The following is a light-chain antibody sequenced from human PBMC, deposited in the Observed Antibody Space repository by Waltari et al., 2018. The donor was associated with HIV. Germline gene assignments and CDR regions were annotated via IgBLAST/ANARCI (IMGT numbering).Light chain of an antibody. CDR2: DVI. CDR1: SSDIGSYNL. CDR3: CSYAGRSTYV. V-gene: IGLV2-23*02. J-gene: IGLJ1*01. Sequence: QSALTQPASVSGSPGQSITISCTGTSSDIGSYNLVSCYQHHPGKAPKLMIHDVIRRPSGVSSRFSGSKSGNTASLTISGLQAEDEADYYCCSYAGRSTYVFGTGTKVTVL.